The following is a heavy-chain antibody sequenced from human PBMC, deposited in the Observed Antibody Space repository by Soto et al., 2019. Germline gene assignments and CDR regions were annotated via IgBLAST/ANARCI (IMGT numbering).Heavy chain of an antibody. J-gene: IGHJ4*02. Sequence: QVHLVQSAAEVKKPGSSVRVSCTVSGGTFGRNTIVWVRQAPEQGLECMGHIVPIFGTFKYAQKFQGRVTFTEDESTTTAYMDLSSLKSEDTAVYFCARDLNWALDYWGQGTLVTVSS. CDR1: GGTFGRNT. D-gene: IGHD7-27*01. CDR3: ARDLNWALDY. V-gene: IGHV1-69*01. CDR2: IVPIFGTF.